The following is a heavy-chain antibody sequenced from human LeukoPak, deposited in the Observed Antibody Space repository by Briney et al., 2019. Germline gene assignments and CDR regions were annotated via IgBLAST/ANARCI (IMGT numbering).Heavy chain of an antibody. CDR3: ARDLPTAAGTGYFDY. CDR1: GGTFSSYA. CDR2: IIPIFGTA. D-gene: IGHD6-13*01. Sequence: SVKVSCKASGGTFSSYAISWVRQAPGQGLEWMGGIIPIFGTANYAQKFQGRVTMTRDMSTSTVYMELSSLRSEDTAVYYCARDLPTAAGTGYFDYWGQGTLVTVSS. J-gene: IGHJ4*02. V-gene: IGHV1-69*05.